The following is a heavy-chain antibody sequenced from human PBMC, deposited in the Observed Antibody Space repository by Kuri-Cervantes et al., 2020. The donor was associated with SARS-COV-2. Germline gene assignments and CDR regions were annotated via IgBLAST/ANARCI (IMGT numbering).Heavy chain of an antibody. J-gene: IGHJ4*02. CDR3: ARPPLITIFGDYFDY. D-gene: IGHD3-3*01. CDR2: IRYDGSNK. Sequence: GGSLRLSCAASGFTFSSYGMHWVRQAPGKGLEWVAFIRYDGSNKYYADSVKGRVTISRDNSKNSLYLQMNSLRAEDTAVHYCARPPLITIFGDYFDYWGQGTLVTVSS. CDR1: GFTFSSYG. V-gene: IGHV3-30*02.